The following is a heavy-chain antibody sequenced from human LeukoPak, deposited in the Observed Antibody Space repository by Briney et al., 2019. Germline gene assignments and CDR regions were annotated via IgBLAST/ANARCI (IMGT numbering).Heavy chain of an antibody. J-gene: IGHJ3*02. Sequence: GGSLRLSCAASGFTVSSNYMSWVRQAPGKGLGWVSVIYSGGSTYYADSVKGRFTISRDNSKNTLYLQMNSLRAEDTAVYYCARDLVQRLTFTFDIWGQGTMVTVSS. D-gene: IGHD2-2*01. V-gene: IGHV3-53*01. CDR2: IYSGGST. CDR3: ARDLVQRLTFTFDI. CDR1: GFTVSSNY.